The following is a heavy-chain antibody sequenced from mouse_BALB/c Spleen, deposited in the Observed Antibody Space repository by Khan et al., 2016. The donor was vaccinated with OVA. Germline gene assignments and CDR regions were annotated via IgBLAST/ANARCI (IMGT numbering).Heavy chain of an antibody. Sequence: EVELVESGGVLVEPGGSLKLSCAASGCTFSSFVMSWVRQTPEKRLEWVATISSAATYTYYPDSVKGRFTISRDNAKNTLYLQMNSLRSDDTAIYYCANGNYGWFAYWGQGTLVTVST. D-gene: IGHD2-1*01. J-gene: IGHJ3*01. CDR3: ANGNYGWFAY. CDR2: ISSAATYT. V-gene: IGHV5-9-1*01. CDR1: GCTFSSFV.